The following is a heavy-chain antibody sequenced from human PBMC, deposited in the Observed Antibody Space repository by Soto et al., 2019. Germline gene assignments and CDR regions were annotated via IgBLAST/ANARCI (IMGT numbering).Heavy chain of an antibody. V-gene: IGHV3-7*01. Sequence: GSLILACAASGXTFGSYCMSWVRRAPGRGLEGLATIRMDASEKKYVDSVKGRFTMSRDNAKNSLYLQMDSLRAEDTAVYYCERDSGYGSGASVKHYLDYWGHGTLGTVSS. CDR2: IRMDASEK. CDR1: GXTFGSYC. CDR3: ERDSGYGSGASVKHYLDY. J-gene: IGHJ4*01. D-gene: IGHD3-10*01.